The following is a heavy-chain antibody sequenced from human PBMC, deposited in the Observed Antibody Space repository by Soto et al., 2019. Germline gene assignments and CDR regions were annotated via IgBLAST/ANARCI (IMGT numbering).Heavy chain of an antibody. V-gene: IGHV4-34*01. Sequence: PSETLSLTCAVYGGTFSGYVWTWVRQPPGKGLEWIGEIEHNGNNNINPALKSRVTMSVDTSKIQISLTLTSVTAADTAVYFCARDFRYFPYWGQGTLVTVSS. CDR1: GGTFSGYV. J-gene: IGHJ4*02. CDR3: ARDFRYFPY. CDR2: IEHNGNN. D-gene: IGHD2-21*01.